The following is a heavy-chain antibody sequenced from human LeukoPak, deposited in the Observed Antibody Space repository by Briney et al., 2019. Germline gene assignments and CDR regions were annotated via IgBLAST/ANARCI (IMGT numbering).Heavy chain of an antibody. CDR2: IIPILGIA. D-gene: IGHD4-17*01. Sequence: GASVKVSCKASGGTFSSYAISWVRQAPGQGLEWMGRIIPILGIANYAQKFQGRVTITADKSTSTAYMELSSLRSEDTAVYYCARQRTTVTTPFDPWGQGTLVTVSS. CDR1: GGTFSSYA. J-gene: IGHJ5*02. CDR3: ARQRTTVTTPFDP. V-gene: IGHV1-69*04.